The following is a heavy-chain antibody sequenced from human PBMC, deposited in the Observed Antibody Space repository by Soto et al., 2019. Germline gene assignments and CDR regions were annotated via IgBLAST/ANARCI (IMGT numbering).Heavy chain of an antibody. Sequence: QITLKESGPTLVKPTQTLTLTCTFSGFSLSASGVGVGWIRQPPGKTLEWLALIYWDDDKRYSPSLKTRLTITKDTSKNQVVLTMTNMDPVDTATYHCAHSGVCSGGNCFSRSNWFDPWGQGILVTVSS. D-gene: IGHD2-15*01. CDR1: GFSLSASGVG. J-gene: IGHJ5*02. CDR3: AHSGVCSGGNCFSRSNWFDP. V-gene: IGHV2-5*02. CDR2: IYWDDDK.